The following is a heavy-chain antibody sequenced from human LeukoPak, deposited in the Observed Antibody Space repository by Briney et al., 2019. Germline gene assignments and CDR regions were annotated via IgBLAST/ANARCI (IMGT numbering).Heavy chain of an antibody. D-gene: IGHD6-19*01. CDR3: ARGVAVAFYGMDV. CDR2: IYSGGST. Sequence: GGSLRLSCAASGFTVSSNYMSWVRQAPGKGLEWVSVIYSGGSTYYADSVKGRFTISRDNSKNTLYLQMNSLRAEDTAVYYCARGVAVAFYGMDVWGQGTTVTVSS. V-gene: IGHV3-53*01. CDR1: GFTVSSNY. J-gene: IGHJ6*02.